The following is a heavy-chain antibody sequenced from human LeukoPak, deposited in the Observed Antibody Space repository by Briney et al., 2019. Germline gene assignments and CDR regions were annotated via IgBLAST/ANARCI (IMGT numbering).Heavy chain of an antibody. CDR1: GFTLTNNY. Sequence: PGGSLRLSCAASGFTLTNNYMSWVRQAPGKGLEWASVIYSDGTTSYADSVKGRFTLSRDNSKNTLYLQMNSLGADDTAVYYCARDPPTLGGGNPSDWFDPWGEGTLVTVSS. D-gene: IGHD3-16*01. CDR2: IYSDGTT. V-gene: IGHV3-53*01. CDR3: ARDPPTLGGGNPSDWFDP. J-gene: IGHJ5*02.